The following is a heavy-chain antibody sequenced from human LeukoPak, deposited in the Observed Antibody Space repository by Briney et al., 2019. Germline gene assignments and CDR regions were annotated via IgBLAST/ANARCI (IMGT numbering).Heavy chain of an antibody. CDR1: GYTFTSYG. Sequence: GGSVKDSCKASGYTFTSYGISWVRQAPGQGLEWMVWISAYNGNTNYAQKLQGRVTITTDKSTSTVYLHMRSLRTDDTAVYYCAREGYYYYSSRRSFDFWGKGTLVTLS. J-gene: IGHJ4*02. CDR3: AREGYYYYSSRRSFDF. CDR2: ISAYNGNT. V-gene: IGHV1-18*01. D-gene: IGHD3-22*01.